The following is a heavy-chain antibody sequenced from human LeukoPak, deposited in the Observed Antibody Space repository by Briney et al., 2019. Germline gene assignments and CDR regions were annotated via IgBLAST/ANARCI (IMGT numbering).Heavy chain of an antibody. CDR2: FDPEDGET. V-gene: IGHV1-24*01. Sequence: GASVKVSCKASGYTFTSYGISWVRQAPGKGLEWMGGFDPEDGETIYAQKFQGRVTMTEDTSTDTAYMELSSLRSEDTAVYYCATDIAVAGGIDYWGQGTLVTVSS. CDR3: ATDIAVAGGIDY. CDR1: GYTFTSYG. D-gene: IGHD6-19*01. J-gene: IGHJ4*02.